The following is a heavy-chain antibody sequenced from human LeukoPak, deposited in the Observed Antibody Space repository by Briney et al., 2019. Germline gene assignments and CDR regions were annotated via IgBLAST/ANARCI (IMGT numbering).Heavy chain of an antibody. J-gene: IGHJ5*02. CDR2: IYYSGST. D-gene: IGHD3-22*01. CDR3: ARVRYYYDSSGSQYNWFDP. Sequence: SETLSLTCTVSGGSISSYYWSWIRQPPGKGLEWIGYIYYSGSTNYNPSLKSRVTISVDTSKNQFSLKPSSVTAADTAVYYCARVRYYYDSSGSQYNWFDPWGQGTLVTVSS. CDR1: GGSISSYY. V-gene: IGHV4-59*13.